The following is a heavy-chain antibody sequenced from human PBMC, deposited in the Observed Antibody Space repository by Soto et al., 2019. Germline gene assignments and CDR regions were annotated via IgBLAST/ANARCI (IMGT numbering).Heavy chain of an antibody. Sequence: QVQLVQSGAEVKKPGSSVKVSCKASGGTFSNYAITWVRQAPGQGLEWLGRIIPIFGTRDYAQKFQGRVTLTAXXXTXXAYMEVRSLRSHDTAVYYCAKDGGREGSLGNWFDPWGQGALVTVSS. J-gene: IGHJ5*02. D-gene: IGHD2-15*01. CDR1: GGTFSNYA. CDR2: IIPIFGTR. CDR3: AKDGGREGSLGNWFDP. V-gene: IGHV1-69*15.